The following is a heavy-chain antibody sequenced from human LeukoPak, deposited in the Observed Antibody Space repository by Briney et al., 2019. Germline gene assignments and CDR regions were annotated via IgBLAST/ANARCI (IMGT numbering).Heavy chain of an antibody. CDR1: GYTFTSYD. CDR2: MNPNSGNT. V-gene: IGHV1-8*03. CDR3: ARADRDFWSGYLYYFDY. D-gene: IGHD3-3*01. Sequence: ASVKVSCKASGYTFTSYDINWLRQATGQGLEWMGWMNPNSGNTGYAQKFQGRVTITRNTSISTAYMELSSLRSEDTAVYYCARADRDFWSGYLYYFDYWGQGTLVTVSS. J-gene: IGHJ4*02.